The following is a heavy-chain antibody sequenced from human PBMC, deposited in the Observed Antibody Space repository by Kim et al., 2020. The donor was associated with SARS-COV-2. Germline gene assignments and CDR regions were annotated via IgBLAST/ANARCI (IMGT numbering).Heavy chain of an antibody. V-gene: IGHV3-33*05. D-gene: IGHD3-10*01. CDR2: TSYSGRTK. CDR1: GFSFSTYG. J-gene: IGHJ6*04. CDR3: ARDRYYGSGTDYGLDV. Sequence: GGSLRLSCVASGFSFSTYGMHWVRQAPGKGLEWVAVTSYSGRTKDYADSVRGRFTISRDNSKNTLYLQMDSLRAEDTAVYYCARDRYYGSGTDYGLDVWGKGNTVTVSS.